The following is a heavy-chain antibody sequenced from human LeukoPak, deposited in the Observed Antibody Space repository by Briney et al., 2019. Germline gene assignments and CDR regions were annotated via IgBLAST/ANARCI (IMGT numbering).Heavy chain of an antibody. CDR3: ARGDASGTYYRYFDY. CDR1: GGSFSGYY. J-gene: IGHJ4*02. CDR2: INHSGST. Sequence: SETLPLTCAVYGGSFSGYYWSWIRQPPGKGLEWIGEINHSGSTNYNPSLKSRVTISVDTSKNQFSLKLSSVTAADTAVYYCARGDASGTYYRYFDYWGQGTLVTVSS. V-gene: IGHV4-34*01. D-gene: IGHD3-10*01.